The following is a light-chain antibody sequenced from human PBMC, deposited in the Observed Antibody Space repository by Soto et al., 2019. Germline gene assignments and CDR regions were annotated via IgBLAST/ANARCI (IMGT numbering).Light chain of an antibody. J-gene: IGLJ1*01. CDR2: DVT. V-gene: IGLV2-11*01. Sequence: QSVLTQPRSVSASPGQSVTISCTGTSSDVGGYDYVSWYQQHPGKAPKVVVYDVTKRLSGVPDRFSGSKSGNTASLTISGLQSEDEADYYCAAWDDSLNGPGYVFGTGTKLTVL. CDR1: SSDVGGYDY. CDR3: AAWDDSLNGPGYV.